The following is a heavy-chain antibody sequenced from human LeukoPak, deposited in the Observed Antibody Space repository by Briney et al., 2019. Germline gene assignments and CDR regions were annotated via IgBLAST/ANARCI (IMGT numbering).Heavy chain of an antibody. Sequence: PGGSLRLSCAASGFTFSSYWMSWVRQAPGKGLEWVSAISGSGGSTYYADSVKGRFTISRDNSKNTLYLQMNSLRAEDTAVYYCAKTEKSVLYYFDYWGQGTLVTVSS. V-gene: IGHV3-23*01. J-gene: IGHJ4*02. CDR3: AKTEKSVLYYFDY. CDR1: GFTFSSYW. CDR2: ISGSGGST.